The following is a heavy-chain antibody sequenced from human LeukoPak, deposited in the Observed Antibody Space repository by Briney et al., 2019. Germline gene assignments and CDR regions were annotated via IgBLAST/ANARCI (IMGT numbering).Heavy chain of an antibody. V-gene: IGHV1-46*01. CDR1: GYTFTSYY. Sequence: VASVKVSCKASGYTFTSYYMHWVRQAPGQGLEWMGIINPSGGSTSYAQKFQGRVTMTRDTSTSTVYMELSSLRSEDTAVYYCARGPIVVVPAAKYYFDYWGQGTLVTVSS. D-gene: IGHD2-2*01. J-gene: IGHJ4*02. CDR3: ARGPIVVVPAAKYYFDY. CDR2: INPSGGST.